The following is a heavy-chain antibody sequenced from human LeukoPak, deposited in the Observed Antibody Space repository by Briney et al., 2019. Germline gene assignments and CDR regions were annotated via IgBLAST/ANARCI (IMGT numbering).Heavy chain of an antibody. D-gene: IGHD3-3*01. J-gene: IGHJ4*02. Sequence: GGSLRLSCAASGFTFSSYAMSWVRQAPGKGLEWVSAISGSGGSTYYADSVKGRFTISRDNSKNTLYLQMNSLRAEDTAVYYCARDSSGSDFWSGYYGYWGQGTLVTVSS. V-gene: IGHV3-23*01. CDR1: GFTFSSYA. CDR3: ARDSSGSDFWSGYYGY. CDR2: ISGSGGST.